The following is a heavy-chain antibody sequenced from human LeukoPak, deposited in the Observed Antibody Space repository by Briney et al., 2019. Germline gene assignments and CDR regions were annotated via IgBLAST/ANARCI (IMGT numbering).Heavy chain of an antibody. Sequence: ASVKVSCKASGYTFTSYDINWVRQATGQGLEWMGWMNPNSGNTGYAQKFQGRVTMTRNTSISTAYMELSRLRSEDTAVYYCARLYYDFWSGYYDTYYYYGMDVWGQGTTVTVSS. J-gene: IGHJ6*02. CDR3: ARLYYDFWSGYYDTYYYYGMDV. CDR2: MNPNSGNT. D-gene: IGHD3-3*01. V-gene: IGHV1-8*01. CDR1: GYTFTSYD.